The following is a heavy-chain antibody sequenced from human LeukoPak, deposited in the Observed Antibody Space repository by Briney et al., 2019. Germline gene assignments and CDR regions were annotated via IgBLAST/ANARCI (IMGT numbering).Heavy chain of an antibody. CDR2: IDDVGSGT. J-gene: IGHJ5*01. V-gene: IGHV3-74*01. Sequence: GGSLRLSCAASGFTFSSSTMSWVRQAPGRGLEWVTRIDDVGSGTSYADSVKGRFTISRDDAKNTVYLQMNSLRAEDTAVYYCATVFDFGGQGPLVTVSS. D-gene: IGHD2-21*02. CDR1: GFTFSSST. CDR3: ATVFDF.